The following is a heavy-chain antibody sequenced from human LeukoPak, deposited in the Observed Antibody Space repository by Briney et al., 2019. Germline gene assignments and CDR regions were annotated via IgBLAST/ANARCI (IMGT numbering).Heavy chain of an antibody. CDR1: GFTFSSYA. V-gene: IGHV3-21*01. Sequence: GGSLRLSCAASGFTFSSYAMSWVRQAPGKGLEWVSSISSSSSYIYYADSVKGRFTISRDNAKNSLYLQMNSLRAEDTAVYYCARDKGSGSSNYYGMDVWGQGTTVTVSS. J-gene: IGHJ6*02. CDR2: ISSSSSYI. CDR3: ARDKGSGSSNYYGMDV. D-gene: IGHD3-10*01.